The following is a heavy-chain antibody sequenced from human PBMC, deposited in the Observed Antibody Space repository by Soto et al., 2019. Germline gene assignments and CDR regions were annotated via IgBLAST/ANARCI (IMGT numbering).Heavy chain of an antibody. J-gene: IGHJ4*02. CDR2: IYYSGST. CDR3: ARAFCGKYYYDSSGYSDCFFDY. Sequence: PSETLSLTCTVSGGSISSYYWSWIRQPPGKGLECIGYIYYSGSTNYNPSLKSRVTISVDTSKNQFSLKLSSVTAADTAVYYCARAFCGKYYYDSSGYSDCFFDYWGQGTLVTVSS. CDR1: GGSISSYY. D-gene: IGHD3-22*01. V-gene: IGHV4-59*01.